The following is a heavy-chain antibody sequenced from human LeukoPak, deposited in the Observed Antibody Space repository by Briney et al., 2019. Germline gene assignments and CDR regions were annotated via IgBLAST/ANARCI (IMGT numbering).Heavy chain of an antibody. Sequence: ASVKVSCKASGYTFTSYGISWVRQAPGQGLEWMGWINVNNDNTNYAQKLQGRVTMTTDTSTSTAYMELKSLKSDDTAVYYCARSSITIFGVVIKGYYYMDVWGTGTTVTVSS. CDR1: GYTFTSYG. D-gene: IGHD3-3*01. V-gene: IGHV1-18*01. CDR2: INVNNDNT. J-gene: IGHJ6*03. CDR3: ARSSITIFGVVIKGYYYMDV.